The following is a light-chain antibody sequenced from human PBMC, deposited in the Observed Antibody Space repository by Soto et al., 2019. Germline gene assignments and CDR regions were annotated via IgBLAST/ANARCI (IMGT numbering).Light chain of an antibody. CDR2: EVS. CDR3: SSYAGSNNYDV. V-gene: IGLV2-8*01. J-gene: IGLJ1*01. CDR1: SSDVGGYDY. Sequence: QSVLTQPPSASGSPGQSVTLSCTGTSSDVGGYDYVSWYQQHPGKAPKLMIYEVSKRPSGVPDRFSGSKSGNTASLTVSGLQAEDEADYYCSSYAGSNNYDVFGTGTKLTVL.